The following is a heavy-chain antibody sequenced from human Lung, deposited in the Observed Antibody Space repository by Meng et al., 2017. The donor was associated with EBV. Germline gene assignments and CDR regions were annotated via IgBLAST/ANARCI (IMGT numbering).Heavy chain of an antibody. CDR1: GFIFSGYG. J-gene: IGHJ5*02. CDR2: IPSDASHNK. Sequence: QGQWVEGGGGGVQPGRSLRLSCAASGFIFSGYGFHWVRQAPGKGPEWVAIIPSDASHNKYYADSVKGRFTISRDNSKNTLYLQMNSLKIEDTAVYYCAKDLSGRFDPWGQGTLVTVSS. CDR3: AKDLSGRFDP. V-gene: IGHV3-30*18. D-gene: IGHD1-14*01.